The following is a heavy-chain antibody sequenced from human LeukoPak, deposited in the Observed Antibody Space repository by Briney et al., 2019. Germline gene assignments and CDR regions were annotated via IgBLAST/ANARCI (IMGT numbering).Heavy chain of an antibody. J-gene: IGHJ6*02. CDR3: ASSSLSGGYPFYGMDI. D-gene: IGHD5-12*01. V-gene: IGHV4-30-4*01. Sequence: PSETLSLTCTVSGGSISSGDYYWSWIRQPPGKGLEWIGYVYYSGSTYYNPSLKSRVSISVDTSKNQFSLKLTSVTAADTAVYYCASSSLSGGYPFYGMDIWGHGTTVIVSS. CDR1: GGSISSGDYY. CDR2: VYYSGST.